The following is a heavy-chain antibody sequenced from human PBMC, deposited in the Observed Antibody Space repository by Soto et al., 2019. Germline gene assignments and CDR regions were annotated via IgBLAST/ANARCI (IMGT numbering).Heavy chain of an antibody. D-gene: IGHD1-1*01. Sequence: EVQLVASGGGLVQPGGSLRLACEGSGFRSSDYHIDWVRQAPGVGLEWIGRTRDKGNSYSTEYAASVRGRFTISRDNAKNSLYLQMNSLRAEDTAVYYCATDQLSLLNYDYWGQGTLVTVSS. CDR1: GFRSSDYH. CDR3: ATDQLSLLNYDY. V-gene: IGHV3-72*01. J-gene: IGHJ4*02. CDR2: TRDKGNSYST.